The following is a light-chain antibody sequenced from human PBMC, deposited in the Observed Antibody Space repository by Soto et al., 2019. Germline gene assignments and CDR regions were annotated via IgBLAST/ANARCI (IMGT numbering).Light chain of an antibody. CDR2: GTS. Sequence: DIVLTQSPGTLSLSPGERATLSGRASQSVSTSYLAWYQQKPGQAPRLLIYGTSSRATGIPDRFSGRGSGTDFTLTIRRLEPEDFAVYYCQQYSTSPPLFTFGPGTKVDIK. V-gene: IGKV3-20*01. J-gene: IGKJ3*01. CDR1: QSVSTSY. CDR3: QQYSTSPPLFT.